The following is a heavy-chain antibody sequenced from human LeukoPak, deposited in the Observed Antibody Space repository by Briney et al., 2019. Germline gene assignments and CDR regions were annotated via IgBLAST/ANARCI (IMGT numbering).Heavy chain of an antibody. CDR2: ISGSGGST. Sequence: GGSLRLSCAASGFTFSSYAMSWVRQAPGKGLEWVSAISGSGGSTYYADSVKGRFTISRDNSKNTLYLQMNSLRAEDTAVYYCAKGSLYYYDSSGYPDAFDIWGQGTMVTVSS. V-gene: IGHV3-23*01. CDR1: GFTFSSYA. J-gene: IGHJ3*02. CDR3: AKGSLYYYDSSGYPDAFDI. D-gene: IGHD3-22*01.